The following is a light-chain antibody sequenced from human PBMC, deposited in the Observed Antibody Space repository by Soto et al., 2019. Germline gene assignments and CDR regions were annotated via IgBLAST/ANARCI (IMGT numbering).Light chain of an antibody. CDR2: GNS. J-gene: IGLJ2*01. CDR1: SSNIGAGYD. CDR3: QSYDSSLNGVV. Sequence: QSVLTQPPSVSGATGQRVTISCTGSSSNIGAGYDVHWYQQLPGTAPKLLIYGNSNRPSGVPDRFSGSKSGTSASLAITGLQAEDEADYHCQSYDSSLNGVVFGGGTKLTVL. V-gene: IGLV1-40*01.